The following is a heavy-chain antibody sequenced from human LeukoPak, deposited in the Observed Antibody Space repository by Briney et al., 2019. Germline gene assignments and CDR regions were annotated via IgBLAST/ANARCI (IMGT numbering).Heavy chain of an antibody. D-gene: IGHD3-10*01. CDR1: GGXFSGYY. V-gene: IGHV4-34*01. CDR2: INHSGST. Sequence: SETLSLTCAVYGGXFSGYYWSWIRQPPGKGLEWIGEINHSGSTNYNPSLKSRVTISVDTSKNQFSLKLSSVTAADTAVYYCASLFTDYYGSGSYAYWGQGTLVTVSS. J-gene: IGHJ4*02. CDR3: ASLFTDYYGSGSYAY.